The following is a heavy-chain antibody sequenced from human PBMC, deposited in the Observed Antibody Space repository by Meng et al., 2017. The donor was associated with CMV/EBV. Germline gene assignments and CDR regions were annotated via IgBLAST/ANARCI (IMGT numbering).Heavy chain of an antibody. D-gene: IGHD4-17*01. CDR2: IRYDGSNR. V-gene: IGHV3-30*02. Sequence: GESLKISCAASGFTFSSYGMHWVRQAPGKGLDWVAFIRYDGSNRYYADSVKGRFTISRDNSTNTLYLQMNSLRPEDTAVYYCAKDAPSYGVSPSYYYYGMDVWGQGPTVTVSS. CDR1: GFTFSSYG. J-gene: IGHJ6*02. CDR3: AKDAPSYGVSPSYYYYGMDV.